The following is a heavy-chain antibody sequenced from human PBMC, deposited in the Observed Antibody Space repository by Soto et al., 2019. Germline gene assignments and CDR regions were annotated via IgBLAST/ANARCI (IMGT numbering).Heavy chain of an antibody. CDR3: ARDGAAYSGYDLGWFDP. D-gene: IGHD5-12*01. V-gene: IGHV1-69*12. CDR1: GGTFSSYA. CDR2: IIPIFGTA. J-gene: IGHJ5*02. Sequence: QVQLVQSGAEVKKPGSSVKVSCKASGGTFSSYAISWVRQAPGQGLEWMGGIIPIFGTANYAQKFQGRVTITADEATSTAYRELSRLRSEDTAVYYCARDGAAYSGYDLGWFDPWGQGTLVTVSS.